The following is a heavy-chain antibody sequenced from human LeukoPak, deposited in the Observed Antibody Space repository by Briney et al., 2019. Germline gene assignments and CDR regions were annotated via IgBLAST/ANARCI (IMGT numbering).Heavy chain of an antibody. J-gene: IGHJ2*01. V-gene: IGHV4-59*12. Sequence: KSSETLSLTCTVSGGSISSYYWSWIRQPPGKGLEWIGYIFYSGSTNYNPSLKSRVTISVDTSKNQFSLKLSSVTAADTAVYYCARELRYKPLYWYFDLWGRGTLVTVSS. D-gene: IGHD1-1*01. CDR1: GGSISSYY. CDR2: IFYSGST. CDR3: ARELRYKPLYWYFDL.